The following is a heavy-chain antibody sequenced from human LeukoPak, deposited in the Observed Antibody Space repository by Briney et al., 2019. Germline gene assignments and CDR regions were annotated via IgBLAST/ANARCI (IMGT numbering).Heavy chain of an antibody. Sequence: SXXLSLTCAVSGFSISSGYYWGGRRPRTGKGVEGIGNIYHSGSTYYKPSLKRRVTIQGDTNKKNLSLKLTSVTAADTAVYYCARRPISTGIDFWGQGTLVTVSS. CDR3: ARRPISTGIDF. CDR1: GFSISSGYY. J-gene: IGHJ4*02. D-gene: IGHD1-1*01. CDR2: IYHSGST. V-gene: IGHV4-38-2*01.